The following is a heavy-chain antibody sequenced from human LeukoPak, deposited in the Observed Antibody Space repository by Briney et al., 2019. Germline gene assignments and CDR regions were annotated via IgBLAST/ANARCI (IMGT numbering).Heavy chain of an antibody. J-gene: IGHJ4*02. V-gene: IGHV3-48*03. CDR3: ARARWLQRNDY. D-gene: IGHD5-24*01. Sequence: GGSLRLSCAASGFTFSSYEMNWVRQAPGTGLEWVSYISSSGSTIYYADSVKGRFTISRDNAKNSLYLQMNSLRAEDTAVYYCARARWLQRNDYWGQGTLVTVSS. CDR2: ISSSGSTI. CDR1: GFTFSSYE.